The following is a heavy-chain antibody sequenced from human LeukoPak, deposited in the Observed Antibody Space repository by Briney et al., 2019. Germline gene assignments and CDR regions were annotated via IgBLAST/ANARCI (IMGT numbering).Heavy chain of an antibody. D-gene: IGHD5-18*01. CDR3: AKESLRGHSYGFDN. V-gene: IGHV3-23*01. Sequence: GGSLRLSCAASGFTFSSYGMSWVRQAPGKGLEWVSAISGSGGSTYYADSVRGRFTISRDNSKNTLYLQMNSLRAGDTALYYCAKESLRGHSYGFDNWGQGTLVTVSS. J-gene: IGHJ4*02. CDR2: ISGSGGST. CDR1: GFTFSSYG.